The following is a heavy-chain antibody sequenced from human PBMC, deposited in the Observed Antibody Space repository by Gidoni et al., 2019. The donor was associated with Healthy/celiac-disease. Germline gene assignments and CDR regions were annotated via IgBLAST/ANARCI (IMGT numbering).Heavy chain of an antibody. V-gene: IGHV4-4*07. CDR1: GGSISCYY. D-gene: IGHD2-2*01. J-gene: IGHJ2*01. CDR3: ARDGGVPAALIYWYFDL. CDR2: IYTSGST. Sequence: QVQLQESGPGLVKPSETLSLTCTVSGGSISCYYWSWIRQPAGKGLEWIGRIYTSGSTNYNPSLKSRVTMSVDTSKNQFSLKLSSVTAADTAVYYCARDGGVPAALIYWYFDLWGRGTLVTVSS.